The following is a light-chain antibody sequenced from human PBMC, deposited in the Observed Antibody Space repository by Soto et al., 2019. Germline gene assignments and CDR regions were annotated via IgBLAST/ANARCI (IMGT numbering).Light chain of an antibody. CDR3: QSYDSSLSGHVV. V-gene: IGLV1-40*01. CDR1: SSNIGAGYD. CDR2: GNS. J-gene: IGLJ2*01. Sequence: QSALTQPPSVSGAPGQRVTISCTGSSSNIGAGYDVHWYQQLPGTAPKLLIYGNSNRPSGVPDRFSGSKSGTSASLAITGFQAEDEADYYCQSYDSSLSGHVVFGGGTKLTVL.